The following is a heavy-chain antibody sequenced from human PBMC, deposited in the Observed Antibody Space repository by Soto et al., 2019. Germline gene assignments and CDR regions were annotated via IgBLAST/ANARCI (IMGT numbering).Heavy chain of an antibody. Sequence: ASVKVSCKASGGTFSSYAISCVRQAPGQGLEWMGGIIPIFGTANYAQKFQGRVTITADESTSTAYMELSNLRSEDTAVYYCARERSGDYFDYWGQGTLVTVS. CDR2: IIPIFGTA. D-gene: IGHD3-3*01. V-gene: IGHV1-69*13. CDR3: ARERSGDYFDY. CDR1: GGTFSSYA. J-gene: IGHJ4*02.